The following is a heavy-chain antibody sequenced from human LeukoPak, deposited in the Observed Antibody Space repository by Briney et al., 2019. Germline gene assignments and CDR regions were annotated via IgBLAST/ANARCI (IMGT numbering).Heavy chain of an antibody. CDR3: ARSIAARPTFYYYGMDV. CDR2: IYPSDSDT. V-gene: IGHV5-51*01. CDR1: GYTFTNYW. D-gene: IGHD6-6*01. J-gene: IGHJ6*02. Sequence: GESLKISCKGSGYTFTNYWIGWVRQMPGKGLEWMGIIYPSDSDTRYSPSFQGQVTISADKSISTAYLQWSSLKASDTAMYYRARSIAARPTFYYYGMDVWGQGTTVTVSS.